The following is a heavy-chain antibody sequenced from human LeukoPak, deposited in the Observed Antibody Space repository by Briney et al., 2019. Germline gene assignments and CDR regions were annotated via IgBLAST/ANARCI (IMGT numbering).Heavy chain of an antibody. Sequence: GGSLRLSCAASGFTFSSYAMSWVRQAPGKGLEWVSAISGSGGSTYYADSVKGRFTISRDNSKNTLYLQMSSLRAEDTAVYYCAKGPPSRVVVVIRYYFDYWGQGTLVTVSS. CDR3: AKGPPSRVVVVIRYYFDY. V-gene: IGHV3-23*01. CDR2: ISGSGGST. J-gene: IGHJ4*02. CDR1: GFTFSSYA. D-gene: IGHD3-22*01.